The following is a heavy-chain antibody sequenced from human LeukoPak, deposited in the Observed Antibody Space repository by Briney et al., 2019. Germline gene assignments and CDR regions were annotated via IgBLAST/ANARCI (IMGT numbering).Heavy chain of an antibody. CDR1: GFTFSSTV. V-gene: IGHV3-21*01. CDR2: ISPDGKYI. Sequence: GGSLRLSCAASGFTFSSTVMTWVRQAPGKGLEWVSTISPDGKYIYYADSVKGRFTISRDNAKNSLYLQMNSLRAEDTAVYYCARDLSDFWSGYPPDGMDVWGQGTTVTVSS. D-gene: IGHD3-3*01. J-gene: IGHJ6*02. CDR3: ARDLSDFWSGYPPDGMDV.